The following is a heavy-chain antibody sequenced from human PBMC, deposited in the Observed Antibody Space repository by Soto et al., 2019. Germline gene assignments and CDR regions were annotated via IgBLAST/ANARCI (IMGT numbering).Heavy chain of an antibody. CDR1: GFTVSSDY. CDR2: IYSGGST. J-gene: IGHJ4*02. CDR3: ARVSIYSYAQYYFDY. D-gene: IGHD5-18*01. V-gene: IGHV3-66*01. Sequence: GGSLRLSCAASGFTVSSDYMSWVRQAPGKGLEWVSVIYSGGSTYYADSVKGRFTISRDNSKNTLYLQMNSLRAEDTAVYYCARVSIYSYAQYYFDYWGQGTLVTVSS.